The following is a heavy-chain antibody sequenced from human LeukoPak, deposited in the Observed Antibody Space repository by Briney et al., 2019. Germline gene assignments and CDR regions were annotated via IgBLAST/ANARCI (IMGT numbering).Heavy chain of an antibody. CDR3: ARDAPIRRRYYYGVDV. CDR1: GGSFSGYY. V-gene: IGHV4-34*01. Sequence: SETLSLTCAVYGGSFSGYYWSWIRQPPGKGLEWIGEINHSGSTNYNPPLKSRVTISVDTSKNQFSLKLSSVTAADTAVYYCARDAPIRRRYYYGVDVWGQGTTVTVSS. J-gene: IGHJ6*02. CDR2: INHSGST.